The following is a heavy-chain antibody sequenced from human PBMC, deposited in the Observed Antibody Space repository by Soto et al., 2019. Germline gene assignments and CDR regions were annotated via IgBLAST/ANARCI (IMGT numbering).Heavy chain of an antibody. CDR2: IYFSGNT. D-gene: IGHD3-9*01. J-gene: IGHJ6*02. V-gene: IGHV4-59*01. CDR3: ARDYYDVLTGSWDGMDV. CDR1: GGSISGYS. Sequence: SETLSLTCTVSGGSISGYSWNWIRQPPGKGLEWIGYIYFSGNTSYNPTLKSRVTISLDASENQFSLMLSSVTAADTALYYCARDYYDVLTGSWDGMDVWGQGTKVTVSS.